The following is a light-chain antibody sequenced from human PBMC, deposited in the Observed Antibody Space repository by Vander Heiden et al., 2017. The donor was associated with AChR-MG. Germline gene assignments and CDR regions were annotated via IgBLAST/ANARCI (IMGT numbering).Light chain of an antibody. CDR2: KAS. Sequence: DIQLTQSPSTLSASVGDRVTITCRASQSISNWLAWYQQKPGIAPKLLISKASSLESGVPSRFRGSGFGTEFSLTISSLQPDDFATYYCHQEHSCLYSFGQRTKLEIK. V-gene: IGKV1-5*03. CDR1: QSISNW. CDR3: HQEHSCLYS. J-gene: IGKJ2*03.